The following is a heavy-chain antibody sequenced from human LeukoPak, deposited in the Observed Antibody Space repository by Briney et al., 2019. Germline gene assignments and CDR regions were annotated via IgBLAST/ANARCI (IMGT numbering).Heavy chain of an antibody. V-gene: IGHV4-59*08. CDR3: AGWDRENFDY. J-gene: IGHJ4*02. D-gene: IGHD5-24*01. Sequence: PSETLSLTCTVSGGSISSYYWSWIRQPPGKGLEWIGYIYYSGSTNYNPSLKSRVTISVDMSKNQFSLKLSSVTAADTAVYYCAGWDRENFDYWGQGTLVTVSS. CDR2: IYYSGST. CDR1: GGSISSYY.